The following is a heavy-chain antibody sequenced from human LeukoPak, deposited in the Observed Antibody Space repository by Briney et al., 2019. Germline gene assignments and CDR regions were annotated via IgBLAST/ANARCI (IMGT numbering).Heavy chain of an antibody. CDR1: GASISTSRDY. V-gene: IGHV4-39*07. J-gene: IGHJ4*02. Sequence: SETLSLTCTVSGASISTSRDYWGWIRQPPGKGLEWIGSIYYIGDTYYNPSLKSRVTMSLDMSKNQFSLKLSSVTAADTAVYYCARVYGRYPFDYWGQGTLVTVSS. CDR2: IYYIGDT. D-gene: IGHD4-17*01. CDR3: ARVYGRYPFDY.